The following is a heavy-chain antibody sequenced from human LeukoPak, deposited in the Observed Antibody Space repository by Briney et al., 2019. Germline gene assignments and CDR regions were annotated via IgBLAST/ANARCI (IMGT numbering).Heavy chain of an antibody. CDR3: ARYSLIKGMDV. V-gene: IGHV3-33*01. CDR2: IGSDGSDK. CDR1: GFNFSNYV. Sequence: GGSLRLSCAASGFNFSNYVMHWVRQAPGKGLEWVSFIGSDGSDKHYADSVKGRFTISRDNAKNSLYLQMNSLRAEDTAVYYCARYSLIKGMDVWGQGTTVTVSS. J-gene: IGHJ6*02. D-gene: IGHD2-21*01.